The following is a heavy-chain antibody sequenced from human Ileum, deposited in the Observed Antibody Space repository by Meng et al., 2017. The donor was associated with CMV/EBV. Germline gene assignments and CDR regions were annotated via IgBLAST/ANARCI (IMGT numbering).Heavy chain of an antibody. CDR1: GFTFSTYW. V-gene: IGHV3-7*01. CDR3: ARGRFDL. J-gene: IGHJ5*02. CDR2: IKQDGSEK. Sequence: GGSLRLSCTASGFTFSTYWMIWVRQAPGKGLEWMANIKQDGSEKNYVDSVKGRFTISRDNAKNSVFLQMNSLRAGDTAVYYCARGRFDLWGQGTLVTVSS.